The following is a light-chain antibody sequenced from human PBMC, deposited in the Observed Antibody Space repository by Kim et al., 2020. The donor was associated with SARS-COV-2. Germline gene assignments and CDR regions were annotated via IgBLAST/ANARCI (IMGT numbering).Light chain of an antibody. Sequence: TGKRPRITGGGNNMGSKSMHWYQQKPGQAPVLVIYYDSDRPSGIPERFSGSNSGNTATLTISRVEAGDEADYYCQVWDSSSDHRVFGGGTQLTVL. J-gene: IGLJ3*02. CDR1: NMGSKS. V-gene: IGLV3-21*04. CDR2: YDS. CDR3: QVWDSSSDHRV.